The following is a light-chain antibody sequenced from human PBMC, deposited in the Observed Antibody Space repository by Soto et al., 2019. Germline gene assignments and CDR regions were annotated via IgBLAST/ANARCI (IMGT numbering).Light chain of an antibody. J-gene: IGKJ1*01. Sequence: DIQMTQSPSTLSASVGDRVTITCRASQTISSWLAWYQQKPGKAPKLLIQKASSLARGVPSRFSGSGSGTEFTLTISSLQPDDFATYYCQQYNTYRTFGQGTKLEIK. CDR3: QQYNTYRT. V-gene: IGKV1-5*03. CDR2: KAS. CDR1: QTISSW.